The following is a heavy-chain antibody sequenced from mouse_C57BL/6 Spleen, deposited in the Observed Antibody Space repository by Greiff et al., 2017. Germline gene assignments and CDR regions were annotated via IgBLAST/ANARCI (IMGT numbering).Heavy chain of an antibody. CDR1: GYTFTSYW. Sequence: EVQLQQSGTVLARPGASVKMSCKTSGYTFTSYWMHWVKQRPGQGLEWIGAIYPGNSDTSYNQKFKGKAKLTAVTSASTAYMELSSLTNEDSAVYYCTRNYGSLGAMDYWGQGTSVTVSS. D-gene: IGHD1-1*01. CDR3: TRNYGSLGAMDY. CDR2: IYPGNSDT. J-gene: IGHJ4*01. V-gene: IGHV1-5*01.